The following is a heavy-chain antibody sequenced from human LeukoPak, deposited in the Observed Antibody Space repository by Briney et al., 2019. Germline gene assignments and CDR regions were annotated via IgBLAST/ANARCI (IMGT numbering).Heavy chain of an antibody. V-gene: IGHV3-23*01. CDR2: ITGSGGST. CDR1: GFTFSSFA. Sequence: PGGSLRLSCAASGFTFSSFAMSWVRQAPGKGLEWVSVITGSGGSTYFADSVKGRFTISRDNSKNTLYLQMNSLRAEDTAVYYCAKEGGYSYDWYYYGTDVWGQGTTVTVSS. CDR3: AKEGGYSYDWYYYGTDV. D-gene: IGHD5-18*01. J-gene: IGHJ6*02.